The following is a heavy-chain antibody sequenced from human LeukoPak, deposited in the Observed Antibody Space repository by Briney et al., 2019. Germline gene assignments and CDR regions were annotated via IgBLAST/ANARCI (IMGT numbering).Heavy chain of an antibody. D-gene: IGHD3-10*01. J-gene: IGHJ4*02. V-gene: IGHV1-2*06. CDR1: GYTLTDYY. CDR3: ARGSGLGHHFEY. CDR2: INPSSGDA. Sequence: GASVKVSCKASGYTLTDYYMHWVRQAPGQGLEWMGRINPSSGDANYAHKFQGRVTMTTDTSIGTAYMELSRLRSDDSAIYYCARGSGLGHHFEYWGQGTLVTVSS.